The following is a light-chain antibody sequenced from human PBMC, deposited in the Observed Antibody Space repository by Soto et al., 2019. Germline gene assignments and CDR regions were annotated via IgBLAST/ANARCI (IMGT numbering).Light chain of an antibody. CDR3: QQSYSTPRYT. J-gene: IGKJ2*01. Sequence: DIQMTQSPSSLSASVGDRVTITCRASQSISSYLNWYQQKPGKAPNLLIYAASSLQSGVPSRFSGSGSGTDFTLTISSLQPEDFATYYCQQSYSTPRYTFGQGTKFEIK. CDR1: QSISSY. V-gene: IGKV1-39*01. CDR2: AAS.